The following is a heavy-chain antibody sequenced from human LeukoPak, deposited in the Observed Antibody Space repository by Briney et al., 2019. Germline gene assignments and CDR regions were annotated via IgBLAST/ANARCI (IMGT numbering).Heavy chain of an antibody. V-gene: IGHV3-23*01. J-gene: IGHJ6*02. CDR1: GFTFSSYA. CDR3: AKDYDFWSGIGMDV. Sequence: GRSLRLSCAASGFTFSSYAMSWVRQAPGKGLEWVSGISSGGGSTYDADSVKGRFTISRDNSKNTLYLQMNSLRAEDTAVYYCAKDYDFWSGIGMDVWGQGTTVTVSS. CDR2: ISSGGGST. D-gene: IGHD3-3*01.